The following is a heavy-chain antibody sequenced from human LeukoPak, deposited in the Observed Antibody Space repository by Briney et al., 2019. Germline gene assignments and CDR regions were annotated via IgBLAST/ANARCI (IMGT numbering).Heavy chain of an antibody. CDR2: IYYSGST. J-gene: IGHJ4*02. CDR3: ARASGYYRSFDY. CDR1: GGSISTHY. D-gene: IGHD5-12*01. Sequence: SETLSLTCTVSGGSISTHYWIWVRQPPGKGLEWIGSIYYSGSTNYNPSLESRVTISVDTSKHQFSLKLNSVTAADTAVYYCARASGYYRSFDYWGQGTLVTVSS. V-gene: IGHV4-59*11.